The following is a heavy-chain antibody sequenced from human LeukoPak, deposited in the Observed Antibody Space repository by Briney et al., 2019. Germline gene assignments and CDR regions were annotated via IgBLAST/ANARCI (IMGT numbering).Heavy chain of an antibody. J-gene: IGHJ4*02. CDR3: VSGIGWLPDY. Sequence: PGGSLRLSCAASAGFTFSDYWMNWVRQAPGKGLEWVAIIKQDGREKLYVDSGKGRFTSSRDNAKSALYLQMNSLRAEDTAVYYCVSGIGWLPDYWGQGTLVTVSS. CDR2: IKQDGREK. D-gene: IGHD6-19*01. V-gene: IGHV3-7*03. CDR1: AGFTFSDYW.